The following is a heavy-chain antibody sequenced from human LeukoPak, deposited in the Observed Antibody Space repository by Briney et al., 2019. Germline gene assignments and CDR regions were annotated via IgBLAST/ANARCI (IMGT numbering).Heavy chain of an antibody. CDR2: ISTYNGNT. V-gene: IGHV1-18*01. Sequence: ASVKVSCKASGYSFTNYGISWVRQAPGQGLEWMGWISTYNGNTNYAQKLQGRVTMTTDASTSTAYIELRSLRSDDTAMYYCARGEPSGIFDYWGQGTLVTVSS. CDR1: GYSFTNYG. D-gene: IGHD1-26*01. J-gene: IGHJ4*02. CDR3: ARGEPSGIFDY.